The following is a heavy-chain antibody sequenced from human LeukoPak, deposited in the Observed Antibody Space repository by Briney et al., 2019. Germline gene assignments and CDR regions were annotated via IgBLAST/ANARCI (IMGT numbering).Heavy chain of an antibody. D-gene: IGHD5-12*01. CDR2: IRSKAYGGTT. J-gene: IGHJ4*02. CDR3: SRDFDPYDRFDH. CDR1: GFTFGDHA. V-gene: IGHV3-49*04. Sequence: GGSLRLSCTASGFTFGDHAMTWVRQAPGRGLEWVGFIRSKAYGGTTEYAASVKGRFTISRDDSKSIAYLQMNSLKTEDTAVYYCSRDFDPYDRFDHWGQGTLVTVSS.